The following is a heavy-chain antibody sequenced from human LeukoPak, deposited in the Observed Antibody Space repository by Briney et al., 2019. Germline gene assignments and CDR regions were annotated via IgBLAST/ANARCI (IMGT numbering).Heavy chain of an antibody. J-gene: IGHJ4*02. CDR2: ISYRSSPI. D-gene: IGHD6-13*01. Sequence: PGGSLRLSCTASGFTFSDCGMSWVRQAPGKGLEWVSSISYRSSPIYYADSVKGRFTISRDNAKNSLYLQMDSLRAGDTAVYYCARAYPPLRTAAAGDQWGQGTLVTVSS. CDR1: GFTFSDCG. CDR3: ARAYPPLRTAAAGDQ. V-gene: IGHV3-21*01.